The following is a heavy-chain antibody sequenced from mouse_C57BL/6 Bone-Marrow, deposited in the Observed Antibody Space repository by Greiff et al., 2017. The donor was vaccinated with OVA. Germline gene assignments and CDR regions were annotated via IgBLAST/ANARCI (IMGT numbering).Heavy chain of an antibody. Sequence: EVLLVESGGDLVKPGGSLKLSCAASGFTFSSYGMSWVRQTPDKRLEWVPTISSGGSYTYYPDSVKGRFTISRDNAKNTLYLQMSSLKSEDTAMYYWARRWGAYWGQGTLVTVSA. J-gene: IGHJ3*01. CDR3: ARRWGAY. V-gene: IGHV5-6*02. CDR1: GFTFSSYG. CDR2: ISSGGSYT.